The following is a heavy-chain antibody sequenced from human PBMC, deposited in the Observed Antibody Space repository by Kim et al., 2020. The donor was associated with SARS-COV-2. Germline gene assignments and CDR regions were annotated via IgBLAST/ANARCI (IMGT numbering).Heavy chain of an antibody. V-gene: IGHV3-7*01. D-gene: IGHD6-6*01. J-gene: IGHJ4*02. CDR3: ARIGYSSSSFDY. Sequence: FVDSLKGRFTLSRDNAKNSLSLQMNSLRDDDTAVYHCARIGYSSSSFDYWGQGTLVTVTS.